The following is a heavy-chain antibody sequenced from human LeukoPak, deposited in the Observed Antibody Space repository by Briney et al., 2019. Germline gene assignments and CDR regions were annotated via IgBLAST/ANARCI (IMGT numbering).Heavy chain of an antibody. CDR3: AKAPRQWLTTFDY. J-gene: IGHJ4*02. Sequence: QSGGSLRLSCTASGLSFSSYWLTWVRQAPGKGLEWVSAISGSGGSTYYADSVKGRFTISRDNSKNTLYLQMNSLRAEDTAVYYCAKAPRQWLTTFDYWGQGTLVTVSS. CDR2: ISGSGGST. D-gene: IGHD6-19*01. CDR1: GLSFSSYW. V-gene: IGHV3-23*01.